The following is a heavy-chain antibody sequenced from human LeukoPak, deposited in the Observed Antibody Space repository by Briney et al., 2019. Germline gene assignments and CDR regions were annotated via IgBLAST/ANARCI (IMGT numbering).Heavy chain of an antibody. CDR3: ARHQYDYVWGSYRYTGWFDP. Sequence: PSETLSLTCTVSGYSISSGYYWGWIRQPPGKGLEWIGSIYHSGSTYYNPSLKSRVTISVDTSKNQFSLKLSSVTAADTAVYYCARHQYDYVWGSYRYTGWFDPWGQGTLVTVSS. D-gene: IGHD3-16*02. V-gene: IGHV4-38-2*02. CDR2: IYHSGST. CDR1: GYSISSGYY. J-gene: IGHJ5*02.